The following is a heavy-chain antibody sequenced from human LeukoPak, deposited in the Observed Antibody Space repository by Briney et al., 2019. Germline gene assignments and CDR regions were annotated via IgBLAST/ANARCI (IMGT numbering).Heavy chain of an antibody. D-gene: IGHD3-3*01. CDR2: IYYHGST. Sequence: SETLSLTCTVSGGSVSSGDYYWTWIRQPPGKGLECIGYIYYHGSTYYNPSLRGRITISIDTSKNQFSLKLISVTAADTAVYFCASTRNRAWSGFYTVDYWGQGTLVTVSS. J-gene: IGHJ4*02. CDR3: ASTRNRAWSGFYTVDY. CDR1: GGSVSSGDYY. V-gene: IGHV4-30-4*08.